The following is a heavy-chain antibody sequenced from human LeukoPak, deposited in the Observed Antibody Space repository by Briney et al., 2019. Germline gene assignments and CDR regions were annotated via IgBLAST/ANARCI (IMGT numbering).Heavy chain of an antibody. Sequence: GSLRLSCAASGFTVSSSYMTWVRQAPGKGLEWVSVLSSGGTTYYADSVKGRFTISRDNSQNTLYLQMNSLRADDTAVYYCARANSMYYYDTWGQGTLVTVSS. CDR1: GFTVSSSY. V-gene: IGHV3-53*01. CDR2: LSSGGTT. CDR3: ARANSMYYYDT. D-gene: IGHD3-22*01. J-gene: IGHJ4*02.